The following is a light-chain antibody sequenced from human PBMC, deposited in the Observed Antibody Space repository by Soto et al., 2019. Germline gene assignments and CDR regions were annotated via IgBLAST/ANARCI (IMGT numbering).Light chain of an antibody. CDR1: QSVSSSY. Sequence: EIVFTQSPGTLSLSPGERATLSCRASQSVSSSYLAWYQQKPGQAARLLIYGASSRATGIPDRFSGSGSGRDFTLTISRLAPEDFAVYYCQQYGSSPITFGQGTRLEIK. CDR2: GAS. CDR3: QQYGSSPIT. J-gene: IGKJ5*01. V-gene: IGKV3-20*01.